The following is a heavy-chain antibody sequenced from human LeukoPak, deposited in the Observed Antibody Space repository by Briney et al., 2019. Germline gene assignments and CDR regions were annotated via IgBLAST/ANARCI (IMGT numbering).Heavy chain of an antibody. CDR3: LRVQRPLDGADY. CDR2: IYYSGST. CDR1: GGSISSHY. V-gene: IGHV4-59*11. J-gene: IGHJ4*02. Sequence: SETLSLTCTVSGGSISSHYWSGSRQPPGKGLEWIGYIYYSGSTYYNPSLRSRVTISVDTSKNLFSLKLSSVTAADTAVYYLLRVQRPLDGADYWGQGTLVTVSS. D-gene: IGHD1-1*01.